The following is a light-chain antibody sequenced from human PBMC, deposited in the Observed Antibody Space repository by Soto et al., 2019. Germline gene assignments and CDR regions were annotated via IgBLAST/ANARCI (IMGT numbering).Light chain of an antibody. CDR1: QSVTSDY. Sequence: NGVTQSPGTLSLSPGERATLSCRASQSVTSDYLAWYQQKPGQAPRLLIHGASSRATGIPDRFSGSGSGTDFTLTIRRLEPEDFAVYYCQHYSSSPTTFGQGTKVDIK. J-gene: IGKJ1*01. V-gene: IGKV3-20*01. CDR2: GAS. CDR3: QHYSSSPTT.